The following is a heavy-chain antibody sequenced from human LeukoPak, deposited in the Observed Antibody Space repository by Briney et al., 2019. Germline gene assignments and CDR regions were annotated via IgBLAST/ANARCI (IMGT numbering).Heavy chain of an antibody. CDR2: FDPEEDER. CDR3: AKEGACSGGSCPLDY. J-gene: IGHJ4*02. Sequence: ASVKVSCKVSGYSLTEISIHWVRQAPGKRLEWMGGFDPEEDERIYAQKFQGRVTMTEDTSTDTAYKQLSSLRSEDTAVYYCAKEGACSGGSCPLDYWGQGTLVT. CDR1: GYSLTEIS. D-gene: IGHD2-15*01. V-gene: IGHV1-24*01.